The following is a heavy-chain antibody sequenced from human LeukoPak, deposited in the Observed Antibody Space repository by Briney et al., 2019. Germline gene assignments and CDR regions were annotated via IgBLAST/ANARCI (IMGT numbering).Heavy chain of an antibody. V-gene: IGHV4-61*08. D-gene: IGHD1-26*01. CDR2: MYHTGSS. CDR1: GGSVDTIDYY. Sequence: SETLSLTCTVSGGSVDTIDYYWSWIRQPPGKGLEWIGYMYHTGSSIYSPSLKSRLTISVDTSKNQFSLNLSSMTAADTAVYYCAGDQGGSAHRHTFDIWGQGTLVTVSS. J-gene: IGHJ3*02. CDR3: AGDQGGSAHRHTFDI.